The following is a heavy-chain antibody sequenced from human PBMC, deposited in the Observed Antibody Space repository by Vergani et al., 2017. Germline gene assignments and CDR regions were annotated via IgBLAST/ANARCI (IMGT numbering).Heavy chain of an antibody. CDR2: IWYDGSNK. D-gene: IGHD3-9*01. V-gene: IGHV3-33*08. J-gene: IGHJ5*02. CDR3: ARDRSRLVMTRAGWFDP. Sequence: VQLLESGGGLVQPGGSLRLSCAASGFTFSSYAMSWVRQAPGKGLEWVAVIWYDGSNKYYADSVKGRFTISRDNSKNTLYLQMNSLRAEDTAVYYCARDRSRLVMTRAGWFDPWGQGTLVTVSS. CDR1: GFTFSSYA.